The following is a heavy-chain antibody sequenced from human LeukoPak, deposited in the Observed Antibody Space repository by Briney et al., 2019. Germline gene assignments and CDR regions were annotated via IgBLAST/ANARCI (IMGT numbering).Heavy chain of an antibody. CDR2: IYHSGST. J-gene: IGHJ4*02. CDR3: ARDLGFGAPN. Sequence: PSETLSLTCTVSGGSISSGSYYWSWIRQPAGKGLEWIGEIYHSGSTNYNPSLKSRVTISVDKSKNQFSLKLSSVTAADTAVYYCARDLGFGAPNWGQGTLVTVSS. D-gene: IGHD3-10*01. V-gene: IGHV4-61*10. CDR1: GGSISSGSYY.